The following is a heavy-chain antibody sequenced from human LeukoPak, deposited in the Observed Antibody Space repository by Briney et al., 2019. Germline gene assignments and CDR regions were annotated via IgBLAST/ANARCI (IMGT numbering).Heavy chain of an antibody. CDR2: INHSGST. Sequence: SETLSLTCAVYGGSFSGYYWSWIRQPPGKGLEWIGEINHSGSTNYNPSLKSRVTISVDTSKNQFSLKLSSVTAADTAVYYCARGYHSSGCNWFDPWGQGTLVTVSS. J-gene: IGHJ5*02. CDR1: GGSFSGYY. CDR3: ARGYHSSGCNWFDP. D-gene: IGHD6-19*01. V-gene: IGHV4-34*01.